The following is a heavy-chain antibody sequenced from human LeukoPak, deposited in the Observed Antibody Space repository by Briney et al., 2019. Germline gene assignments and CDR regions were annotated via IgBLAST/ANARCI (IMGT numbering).Heavy chain of an antibody. CDR3: ARRPGTYCSSTSCSWYFDY. D-gene: IGHD2-2*01. V-gene: IGHV1-69*13. CDR1: GCTFSSYA. J-gene: IGHJ4*02. Sequence: ASVKVSCKASGCTFSSYANSWVRQAPGQGLEWMGGIIPIFGTANYAQKFQGRVTITADESTSTAYMELSSLRSEDTAVYYCARRPGTYCSSTSCSWYFDYWGQGTLVTVSS. CDR2: IIPIFGTA.